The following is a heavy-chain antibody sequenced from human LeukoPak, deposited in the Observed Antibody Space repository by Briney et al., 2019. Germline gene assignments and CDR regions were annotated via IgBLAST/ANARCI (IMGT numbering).Heavy chain of an antibody. V-gene: IGHV4-34*01. Sequence: PSETLSPTCAVYGGSFSGYYWSWIRQPPGKGLEWIGEINHSGSTNYNPSLKSRVTISVDTSKNQFSLKLSSVTAADTALYFCARAAGSGLIDYWGQGILVIVSS. J-gene: IGHJ4*02. D-gene: IGHD6-19*01. CDR2: INHSGST. CDR1: GGSFSGYY. CDR3: ARAAGSGLIDY.